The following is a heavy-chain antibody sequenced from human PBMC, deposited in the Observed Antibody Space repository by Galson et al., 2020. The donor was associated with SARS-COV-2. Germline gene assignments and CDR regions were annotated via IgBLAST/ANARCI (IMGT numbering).Heavy chain of an antibody. J-gene: IGHJ5*02. D-gene: IGHD2-2*01. CDR2: IYHSGST. CDR1: GGSISSSNW. CDR3: ASGESYCSSTSCVNWFDH. V-gene: IGHV4-4*02. Sequence: SETLSLTCAVSGGSISSSNWWSWVRQPPGKGLEWIGEIYHSGSTNYNPSLKSRVTISVDKSKNQFSLKLSSVTAADTAVYYCASGESYCSSTSCVNWFDHWGQGTLVTVSS.